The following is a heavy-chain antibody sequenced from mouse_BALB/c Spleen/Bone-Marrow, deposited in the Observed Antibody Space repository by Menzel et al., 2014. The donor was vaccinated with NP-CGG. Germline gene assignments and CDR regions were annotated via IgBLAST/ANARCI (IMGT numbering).Heavy chain of an antibody. CDR2: ISSGSSTI. D-gene: IGHD1-1*01. V-gene: IGHV5-17*02. CDR1: GFTFSSFG. Sequence: DVKLVESGGGLVQPGGSQKLSCAASGFTFSSFGMHWVRQAPEKGLEWVAYISSGSSTIYYADTVMGRFTISRDNPKNTLFLQMTSPRSEDTAMYYCARSGSSSGYFDYWGQGTTLTVSS. CDR3: ARSGSSSGYFDY. J-gene: IGHJ2*01.